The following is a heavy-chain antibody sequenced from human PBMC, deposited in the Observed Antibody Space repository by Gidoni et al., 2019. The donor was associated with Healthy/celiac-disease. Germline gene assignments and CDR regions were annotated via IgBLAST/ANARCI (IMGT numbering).Heavy chain of an antibody. V-gene: IGHV3-48*03. CDR3: ARSGGYDYGGGLDYYYGMDV. D-gene: IGHD5-12*01. Sequence: ELQLVASGGGLVQPGGSLRLSCAASGFTFSSYEMNWVRQAPGKGLEWVSYISSSGSTIYYADSVKGRFTISRDNAKNSLYLQMNSLRAEDTAVYYCARSGGYDYGGGLDYYYGMDVWGQGTTVTVSS. CDR2: ISSSGSTI. J-gene: IGHJ6*02. CDR1: GFTFSSYE.